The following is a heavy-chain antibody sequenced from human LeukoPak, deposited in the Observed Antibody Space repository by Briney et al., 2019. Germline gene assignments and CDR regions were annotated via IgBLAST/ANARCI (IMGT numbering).Heavy chain of an antibody. V-gene: IGHV3-66*01. J-gene: IGHJ3*02. CDR3: ARDRIIYGDYGDAFDI. D-gene: IGHD4-17*01. Sequence: GGSLRLSCAASGFTVSSNCMSWVRQAPGKGLEWVSVIYSGGRTYCADSVKGRFTTSRDNSKNTLYLQMNSLRAEDTAVYYCARDRIIYGDYGDAFDIWGQGTMVTVSS. CDR2: IYSGGRT. CDR1: GFTVSSNC.